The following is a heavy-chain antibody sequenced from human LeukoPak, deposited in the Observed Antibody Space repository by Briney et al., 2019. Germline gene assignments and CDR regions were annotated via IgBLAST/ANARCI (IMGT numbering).Heavy chain of an antibody. CDR1: GFTFSSYW. V-gene: IGHV3-7*01. CDR2: IKEDGSEK. J-gene: IGHJ4*02. Sequence: GGSLRLSCEASGFTFSSYWMTWVRQAPGKGLEWVANIKEDGSEKHYVDSVKGRFTISRDNAKNSLYLQMNSLRAEDTAVYYCARSPYDFWSAYLHYFDYWGQGTLVTVSS. CDR3: ARSPYDFWSAYLHYFDY. D-gene: IGHD3-3*01.